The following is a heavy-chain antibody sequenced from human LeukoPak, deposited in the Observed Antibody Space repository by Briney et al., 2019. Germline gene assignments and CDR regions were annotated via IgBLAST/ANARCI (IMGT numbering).Heavy chain of an antibody. CDR2: IWYDGSNK. Sequence: HPGGSLRLSCAASGFTFSSYDMHWVRQAPGRGLEWVALIWYDGSNKYYADSVKGRFTISRDNSKNTLYLQMNSLRAEDTTVYYCAREYSSGWYLGYWGQGTLVTVSS. D-gene: IGHD6-19*01. J-gene: IGHJ4*02. CDR3: AREYSSGWYLGY. CDR1: GFTFSSYD. V-gene: IGHV3-33*01.